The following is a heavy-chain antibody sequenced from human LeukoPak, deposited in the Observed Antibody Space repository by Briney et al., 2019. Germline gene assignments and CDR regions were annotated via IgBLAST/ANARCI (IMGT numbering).Heavy chain of an antibody. CDR3: ARGRFHDAFDI. CDR1: GFTSSSYW. J-gene: IGHJ3*02. Sequence: GGSLRLSCAASGFTSSSYWMHWVRQAPGKGLVWVSRINSDGSSTSYADSVKGRFTISRDNAKNTLYLQMNSLRAEDTAVYYCARGRFHDAFDIWGQGTMVTVSS. CDR2: INSDGSST. V-gene: IGHV3-74*01.